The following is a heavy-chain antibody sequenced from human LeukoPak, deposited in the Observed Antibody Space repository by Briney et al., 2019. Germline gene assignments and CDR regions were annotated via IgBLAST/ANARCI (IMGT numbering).Heavy chain of an antibody. CDR2: IIPIFGTA. CDR3: ARDSFGATLALDY. J-gene: IGHJ4*02. CDR1: GGTFSSYA. D-gene: IGHD3-10*01. Sequence: ASVKVSCKASGGTFSSYAISWVRQAPGQGLEWMGGIIPIFGTANYAQKLQGRVTITTDESTSTAYMELSSLRSEDTAVYYCARDSFGATLALDYWGQGTLVTVSS. V-gene: IGHV1-69*05.